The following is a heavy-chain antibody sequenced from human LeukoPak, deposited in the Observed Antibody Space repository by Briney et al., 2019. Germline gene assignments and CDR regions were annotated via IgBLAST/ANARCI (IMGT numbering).Heavy chain of an antibody. CDR1: GGSISSSSYY. D-gene: IGHD6-19*01. V-gene: IGHV4-39*07. CDR2: IYYSGST. CDR3: AREGLVEWLVDY. J-gene: IGHJ4*02. Sequence: SETLSLTCTVSGGSISSSSYYWGWIRQPPGKGLEWIGSIYYSGSTYYNPSLKSRVTISVDTSKNQFSLKLSSVTAADTAVYYCAREGLVEWLVDYWGQGTLVTVSS.